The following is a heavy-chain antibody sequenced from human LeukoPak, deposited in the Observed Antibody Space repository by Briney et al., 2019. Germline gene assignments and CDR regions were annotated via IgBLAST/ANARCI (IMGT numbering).Heavy chain of an antibody. D-gene: IGHD3-10*01. J-gene: IGHJ4*02. CDR2: ISSNGGAT. CDR3: VKETPYYHS. CDR1: GFTFSTYP. V-gene: IGHV3-64D*06. Sequence: GGSLRLSCSASGFTFSTYPMHWVRQAPGKGLTYVSAISSNGGATYYGDSVKGRFTISRDNSKSTLYLEMRSLRVEDTAVYYCVKETPYYHSWGQGTLVTVSS.